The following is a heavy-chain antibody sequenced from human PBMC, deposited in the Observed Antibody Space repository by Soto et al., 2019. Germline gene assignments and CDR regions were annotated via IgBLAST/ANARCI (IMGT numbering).Heavy chain of an antibody. CDR1: GYTFTSYD. CDR2: MNPNSGNT. J-gene: IGHJ4*02. CDR3: ARGPLTMTTGDY. Sequence: ASVKVSCKASGYTFTSYDINWVRQATGQGLEWMGWMNPNSGNTGYAQKFQGRVTMTRNTSISTAYMELSSLRSEDTAVYYCARGPLTMTTGDYWGQGTLVTVSS. D-gene: IGHD3-22*01. V-gene: IGHV1-8*01.